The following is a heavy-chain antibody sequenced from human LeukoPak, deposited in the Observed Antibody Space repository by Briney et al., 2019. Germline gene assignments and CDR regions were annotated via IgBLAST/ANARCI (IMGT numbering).Heavy chain of an antibody. D-gene: IGHD3/OR15-3a*01. Sequence: GGSLRLSCAASGFTFSSYSMNWVRQAPGKGLEWVSSISSSSSYIYYADSVKGRFTISRDNAKNSLYLQMNSLRAEDTAVYYCASSMWTTGKVDYWGQGTLVTVSP. CDR3: ASSMWTTGKVDY. CDR2: ISSSSSYI. CDR1: GFTFSSYS. V-gene: IGHV3-21*01. J-gene: IGHJ4*02.